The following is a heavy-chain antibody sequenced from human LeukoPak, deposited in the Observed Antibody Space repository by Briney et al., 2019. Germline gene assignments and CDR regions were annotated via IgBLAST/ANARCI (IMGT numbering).Heavy chain of an antibody. Sequence: GGSLRLSCAASGFTFSSYSMNWVRQAPGKGLEWVSYISSSSSTIYYADSVKGRFAISRDNAKNSLYLQMNSLRAEDTAVYYCARDRGGYCSSTSCHSKDYWGQGTLVTVSS. CDR1: GFTFSSYS. CDR2: ISSSSSTI. J-gene: IGHJ4*02. V-gene: IGHV3-48*01. CDR3: ARDRGGYCSSTSCHSKDY. D-gene: IGHD2-2*01.